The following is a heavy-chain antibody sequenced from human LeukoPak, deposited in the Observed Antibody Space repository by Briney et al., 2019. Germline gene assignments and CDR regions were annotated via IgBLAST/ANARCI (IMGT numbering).Heavy chain of an antibody. D-gene: IGHD1-20*01. CDR1: GFTFSTYT. CDR2: ITGNGGST. Sequence: GGSLRLSCAASGFTFSTYTMHWVRQAPGKGLEYVSAITGNGGSTYYANSEKGRFTISRDNSKNTLYLQMGSLRAEDMAVYYCARVIVGYNWNHFDYWGQGTLVTVSS. V-gene: IGHV3-64*01. CDR3: ARVIVGYNWNHFDY. J-gene: IGHJ4*02.